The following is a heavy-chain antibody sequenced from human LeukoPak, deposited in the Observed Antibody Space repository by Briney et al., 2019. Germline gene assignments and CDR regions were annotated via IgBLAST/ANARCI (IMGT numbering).Heavy chain of an antibody. CDR2: ISGSGGST. CDR3: AGYYDSSGSFDY. J-gene: IGHJ4*02. V-gene: IGHV3-23*01. CDR1: GFTFSSYA. D-gene: IGHD3-22*01. Sequence: GGSLRLSCAASGFTFSSYATSWVRQAPGKGLEWVSAISGSGGSTYYADSVKGRFTISRDNSKNTLYLQMNSLRAEDTAVYYCAGYYDSSGSFDYWGQGTLVTVSS.